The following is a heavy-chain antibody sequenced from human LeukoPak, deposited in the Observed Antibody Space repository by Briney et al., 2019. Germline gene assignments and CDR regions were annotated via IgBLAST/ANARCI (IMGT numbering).Heavy chain of an antibody. V-gene: IGHV4-34*01. CDR3: ASNERTTTYNWFDP. D-gene: IGHD1/OR15-1a*01. J-gene: IGHJ5*02. CDR1: GFTFRDYY. Sequence: PGGSLRLSCAASGFTFRDYYMNWIRQAPGKGLEWIGEINHSGSTNYNPSLKSRVTISVDTSKNQFSLKLSSVTAADTAVYYCASNERTTTYNWFDPWGQGTLVTVSS. CDR2: INHSGST.